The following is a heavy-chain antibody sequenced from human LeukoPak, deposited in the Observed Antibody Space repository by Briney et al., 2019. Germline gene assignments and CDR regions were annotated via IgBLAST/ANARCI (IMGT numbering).Heavy chain of an antibody. CDR2: ISYDGSNK. Sequence: SGRSLTLSCAASGFTFSSYDMHGVRQAPGKGLEWVAVISYDGSNKYYADSVKGRFTISRDNSKNTLYLQMNSLRAEDTAVYYCAKDGGYSSGFYFDYWGQGTLVTVSS. J-gene: IGHJ4*02. CDR3: AKDGGYSSGFYFDY. V-gene: IGHV3-30*18. D-gene: IGHD6-19*01. CDR1: GFTFSSYD.